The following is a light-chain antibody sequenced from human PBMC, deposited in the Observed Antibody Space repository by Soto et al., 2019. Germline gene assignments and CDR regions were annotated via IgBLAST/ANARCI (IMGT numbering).Light chain of an antibody. CDR1: QGISTF. J-gene: IGKJ2*01. V-gene: IGKV1-8*01. CDR3: QQSYSTPLT. Sequence: AIRMTQSPSSLSASTGDRVTITCRASQGISTFLTWYQQKPGKAPKVLVYGASTLQSGVPSRFRGSGSGTDFILTISSLHPEDFATYYCQQSYSTPLTFGHGTKMEIK. CDR2: GAS.